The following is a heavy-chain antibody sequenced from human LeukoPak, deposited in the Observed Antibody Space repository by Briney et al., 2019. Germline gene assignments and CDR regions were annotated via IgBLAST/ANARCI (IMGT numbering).Heavy chain of an antibody. CDR3: ARDGGDGYNFYY. CDR2: INPNGGVT. V-gene: IGHV1-2*02. D-gene: IGHD5-24*01. J-gene: IGHJ4*02. CDR1: GYTFSCYY. Sequence: GASVKLTCKASGYTFSCYYMHWLRLAPGQGLEWMGWINPNGGVTNYAQKFQGRVTMSRDTSISTAYMELSRLRSDDTAVYYCARDGGDGYNFYYWGQGTLVTVSS.